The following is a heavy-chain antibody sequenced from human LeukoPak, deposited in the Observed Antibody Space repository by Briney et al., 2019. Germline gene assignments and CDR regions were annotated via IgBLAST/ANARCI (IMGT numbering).Heavy chain of an antibody. CDR2: ISGSGGST. J-gene: IGHJ4*02. Sequence: GGSLRLSCAASGFTFGSYAMSWVRQAPGKGLEWVSAISGSGGSTYYADSVKGRFTISRDNSKNTLYLQMNSLRAEDTAVYYCAKAYSSSWYLKNFDYWGQGTLVTVSS. V-gene: IGHV3-23*01. D-gene: IGHD6-13*01. CDR3: AKAYSSSWYLKNFDY. CDR1: GFTFGSYA.